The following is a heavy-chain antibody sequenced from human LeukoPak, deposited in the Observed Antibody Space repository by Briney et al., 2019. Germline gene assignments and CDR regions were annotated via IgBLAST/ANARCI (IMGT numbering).Heavy chain of an antibody. CDR1: GFTFSEYA. Sequence: GGSLRLSCAASGFTFSEYAMHWVRQAPGKGLEWVAFIRYDGSNKYYADSVKGRFTISRDNSKNTLYLQMNSLRAEDTAVYYCAKDDFGVVTGFSTDYWGQGTLVTVSS. J-gene: IGHJ4*02. V-gene: IGHV3-30*02. CDR3: AKDDFGVVTGFSTDY. CDR2: IRYDGSNK. D-gene: IGHD3-3*01.